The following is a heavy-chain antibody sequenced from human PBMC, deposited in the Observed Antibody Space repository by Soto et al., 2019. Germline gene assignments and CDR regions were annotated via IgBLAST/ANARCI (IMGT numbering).Heavy chain of an antibody. D-gene: IGHD2-2*01. CDR2: IYYSGST. Sequence: QLQLQESGPGLVKPSETLSLTCTVSGGSISSSSYYWGWIRQPPGKGLEWIGRIYYSGSTYSNPSLKSRVTISVDTSKNQFSLKLSSVTAADTAVYYCASHQGGYCSSTSCYVWDYWGQGTLVTVSS. V-gene: IGHV4-39*01. CDR1: GGSISSSSYY. CDR3: ASHQGGYCSSTSCYVWDY. J-gene: IGHJ4*02.